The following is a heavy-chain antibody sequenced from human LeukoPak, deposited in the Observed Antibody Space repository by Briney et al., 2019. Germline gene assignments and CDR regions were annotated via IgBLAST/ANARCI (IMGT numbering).Heavy chain of an antibody. CDR2: ISAYNGDT. CDR1: GYTFTSYG. CDR3: ASGGYCSGGSCYADLDY. J-gene: IGHJ4*02. D-gene: IGHD2-15*01. Sequence: RASVKVSCKASGYTFTSYGITWMRQAFGQGLEWMGWISAYNGDTNYAQKLQGRVTVTTDTSTSTAYMELRRLRSDDTAVYYCASGGYCSGGSCYADLDYWGQGTLVTVSS. V-gene: IGHV1-18*01.